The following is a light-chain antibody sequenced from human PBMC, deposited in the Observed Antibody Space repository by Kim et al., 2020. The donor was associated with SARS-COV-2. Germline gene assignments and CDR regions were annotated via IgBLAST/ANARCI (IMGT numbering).Light chain of an antibody. CDR1: QNIGDN. CDR3: LQYNDRPPFN. J-gene: IGKJ2*01. CDR2: RAS. V-gene: IGKV3-15*01. Sequence: EIVMTQSPGTLSVSPGEGVTLSCRASQNIGDNLVWYQQKPGQAPRLLVYRASIRATGIPARFSGRGSGTEFILTISSLQSEDFAVYYCLQYNDRPPFNFGQGTKLEI.